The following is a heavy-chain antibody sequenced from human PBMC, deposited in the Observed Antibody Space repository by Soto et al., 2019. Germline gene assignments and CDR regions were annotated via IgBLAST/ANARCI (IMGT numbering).Heavy chain of an antibody. V-gene: IGHV3-30*18. Sequence: VQLVESGGGVVQPGRSLRLSCAASGFTFSDYAMHWVRQAPGKGLEWVAVVSHDGRNTHYAESVKGRFTISIDSSKNTVSLEMTRLRAEDTAVYYCAKGGRQWLVTSDFNYGGQGALVTVSS. D-gene: IGHD6-19*01. J-gene: IGHJ4*02. CDR3: AKGGRQWLVTSDFNY. CDR2: VSHDGRNT. CDR1: GFTFSDYA.